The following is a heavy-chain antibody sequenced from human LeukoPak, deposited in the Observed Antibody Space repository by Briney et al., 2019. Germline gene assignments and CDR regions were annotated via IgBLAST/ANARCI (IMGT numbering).Heavy chain of an antibody. CDR1: GFTFSSYA. CDR3: ARPGGSYDDNYYYYMDV. V-gene: IGHV3-30*04. J-gene: IGHJ6*03. D-gene: IGHD1-26*01. CDR2: ISYDGSNK. Sequence: GRSLRLSCAASGFTFSSYAMHWVRQAPGKGLEWVAVISYDGSNKYYADSVKGRFTISRDNSKNTLYLQMNSLRAEDTAVYYCARPGGSYDDNYYYYMDVWGKGTTVTVSS.